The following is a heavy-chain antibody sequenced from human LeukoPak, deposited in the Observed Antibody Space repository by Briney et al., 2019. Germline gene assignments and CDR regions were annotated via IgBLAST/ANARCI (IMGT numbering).Heavy chain of an antibody. D-gene: IGHD3-10*01. CDR1: GGSFSSGSYY. J-gene: IGHJ4*02. Sequence: PSETLSLTCTVSGGSFSSGSYYWSWIRQPAGKGLEWIGRIYTSGSTNYNPSLKSRVTISVDTSKNQFSLKLSSVTAADTAVYYCARDLYYYGSGSYFDYWGQGTLVTVSS. CDR3: ARDLYYYGSGSYFDY. V-gene: IGHV4-61*02. CDR2: IYTSGST.